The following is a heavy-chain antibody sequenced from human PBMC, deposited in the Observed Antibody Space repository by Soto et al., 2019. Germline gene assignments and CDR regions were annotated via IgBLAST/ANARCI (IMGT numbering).Heavy chain of an antibody. CDR3: AKNGDFWSWGMDV. CDR1: GFTFSSYA. Sequence: GGSLRLSCAASGFTFSSYAMTWVRQAPGKGLEWVSIISSSGDGTYYAASVKGWFTISRDNSQRTLNLQMNSLRAEDTAVYYCAKNGDFWSWGMDVWGQGTTVTVSS. J-gene: IGHJ6*02. CDR2: ISSSGDGT. D-gene: IGHD3-3*01. V-gene: IGHV3-23*01.